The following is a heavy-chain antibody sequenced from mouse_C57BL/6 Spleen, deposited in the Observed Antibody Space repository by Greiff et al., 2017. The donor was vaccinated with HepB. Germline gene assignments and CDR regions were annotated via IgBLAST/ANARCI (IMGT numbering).Heavy chain of an antibody. CDR2: IDPSDSET. J-gene: IGHJ3*01. CDR3: ARSRVYDYPFAY. D-gene: IGHD2-4*01. CDR1: GYTFTSYW. V-gene: IGHV1-52*01. Sequence: QVHVKQPGAELVRPGSSVKLSCKASGYTFTSYWMHWVKQRPIQGLEWIGNIDPSDSETHYNQKFKDKATLTVDKSSSTAYMQLSSLTSEDSAVYYCARSRVYDYPFAYWGQGTLVTVSA.